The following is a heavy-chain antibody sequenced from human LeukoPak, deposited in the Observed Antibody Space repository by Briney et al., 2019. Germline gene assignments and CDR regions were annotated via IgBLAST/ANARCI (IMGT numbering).Heavy chain of an antibody. V-gene: IGHV3-21*01. Sequence: AGGSLRLSCAASGFTFSSYSMNWVRQAPGKGLEWVSSISSSSSYIYYADSVRGRFTISRDNAKNPLYLQMNSLRAEGTAVYYCARVIVATYYFDYWGQGTLVTVSS. CDR3: ARVIVATYYFDY. CDR2: ISSSSSYI. CDR1: GFTFSSYS. D-gene: IGHD5-12*01. J-gene: IGHJ4*02.